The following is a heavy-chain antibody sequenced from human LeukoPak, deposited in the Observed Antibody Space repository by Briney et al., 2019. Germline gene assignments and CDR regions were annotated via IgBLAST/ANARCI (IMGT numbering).Heavy chain of an antibody. V-gene: IGHV4-4*02. CDR3: ARGEEYGSGTVHFDY. D-gene: IGHD3-10*01. CDR2: VHHSGGT. Sequence: SETLSLTCAVSGGSISSSNWWCWVRQPPGRGLEWIGEVHHSGGTNYNPSLKSRVTISADRSNNRFSLSLNSVTAADTAVFYCARGEEYGSGTVHFDYWGQGILVTVSS. CDR1: GGSISSSNW. J-gene: IGHJ4*02.